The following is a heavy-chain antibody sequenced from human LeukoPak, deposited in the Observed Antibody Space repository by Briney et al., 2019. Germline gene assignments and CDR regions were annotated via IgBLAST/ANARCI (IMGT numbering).Heavy chain of an antibody. CDR2: IHYSGST. V-gene: IGHV4-61*01. D-gene: IGHD1-1*01. CDR1: GGSVSSGSYY. CDR3: AREGNGPAYYHFYYMDV. J-gene: IGHJ6*03. Sequence: SETLSLTCTVSGGSVSSGSYYWSWIRQPPGKGLEWIAYIHYSGSTNYNPSLKSRVTISVDTSKNQLSLKLRSVTAADTAVYYCAREGNGPAYYHFYYMDVWGKGTTVTVSS.